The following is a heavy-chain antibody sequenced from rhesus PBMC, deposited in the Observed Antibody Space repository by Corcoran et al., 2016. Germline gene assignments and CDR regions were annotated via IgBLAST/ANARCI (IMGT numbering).Heavy chain of an antibody. CDR2: IDPSDSDT. Sequence: EVQLVQSGAEVKRPGESLKISCKTSGYSSTSYWISWVRQMPGKGLDLMGAIDPSDSDTRYNPAFQGQVTISADKSISTAYLQWSRLKASDTATYYCAKSPIAAAGLNYWGQGVLVTVSS. J-gene: IGHJ4*01. CDR1: GYSSTSYW. V-gene: IGHV5-20*01. D-gene: IGHD6S26*01. CDR3: AKSPIAAAGLNY.